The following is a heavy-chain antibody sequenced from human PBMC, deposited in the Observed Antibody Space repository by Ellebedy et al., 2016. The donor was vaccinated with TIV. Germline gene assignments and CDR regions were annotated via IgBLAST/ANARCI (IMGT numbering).Heavy chain of an antibody. CDR2: INPNSGAT. Sequence: ASVKVSXXASGYTFTGYYMHWVRQAPGQGLEWMGWINPNSGATFFAQKFQGRVTMTRDTSTSTVYMELSSLRSEDTAVYYCARDLMGGTMIVVVLPEGMDVWGQGTTVTVSS. D-gene: IGHD3-22*01. J-gene: IGHJ6*02. CDR1: GYTFTGYY. CDR3: ARDLMGGTMIVVVLPEGMDV. V-gene: IGHV1-2*02.